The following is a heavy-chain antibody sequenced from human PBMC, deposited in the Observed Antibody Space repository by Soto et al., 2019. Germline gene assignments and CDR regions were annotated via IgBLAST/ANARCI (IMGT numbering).Heavy chain of an antibody. CDR1: VYTLPQLS. J-gene: IGHJ4*02. CDR3: ATIYSGYDSVGY. CDR2: FDPEDGET. V-gene: IGHV1-24*01. D-gene: IGHD5-12*01. Sequence: XSVKVSCKVSVYTLPQLSLHWVRQAPGKGLEWMGGFDPEDGETIYAQKFQGRVTMTEDTSTDTAYMELSSLRSEDTAVYYCATIYSGYDSVGYWGQGNLVTVSS.